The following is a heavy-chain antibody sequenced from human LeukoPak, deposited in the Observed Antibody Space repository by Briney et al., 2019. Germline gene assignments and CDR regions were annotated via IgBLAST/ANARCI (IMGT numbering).Heavy chain of an antibody. CDR3: TGECDYYDSSGYHALSYADY. D-gene: IGHD3-22*01. CDR1: GFTFSSYA. J-gene: IGHJ4*02. Sequence: PGGSLRLSCAASGFTFSSYAMSWVRQAPGKGLEWVSAISGSGGSTYYADSVKGRFTISRDNSKNTLYLQMNSLRAEDTAVYYCTGECDYYDSSGYHALSYADYWGQGTLVTVSS. V-gene: IGHV3-23*01. CDR2: ISGSGGST.